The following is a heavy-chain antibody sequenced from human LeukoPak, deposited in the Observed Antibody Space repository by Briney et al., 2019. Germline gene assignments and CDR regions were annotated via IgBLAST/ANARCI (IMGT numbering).Heavy chain of an antibody. CDR1: RFTFCDYH. CDR3: AIVAKGRVGGVYYFHY. D-gene: IGHD6-13*01. Sequence: PGGSLRLSCAASRFTFCDYHMLWLRQATGKGLEWVSAIGTAGETCYTGSVKGRFAISRENAKRSLYVQMKSLRAGDTGVYYCAIVAKGRVGGVYYFHYWGQGTLVSVCS. V-gene: IGHV3-13*01. J-gene: IGHJ4*02. CDR2: IGTAGET.